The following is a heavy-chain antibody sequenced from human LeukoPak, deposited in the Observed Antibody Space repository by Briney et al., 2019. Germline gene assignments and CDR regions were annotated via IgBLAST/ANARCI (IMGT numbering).Heavy chain of an antibody. CDR3: AREENTPVYFQH. V-gene: IGHV4-59*12. D-gene: IGHD1/OR15-1a*01. J-gene: IGHJ1*01. CDR2: IYYSGST. Sequence: PSETLSLTCTDSGGSIRSYYWSWIRQPPGKGLEWIGYIYYSGSTYYNPSLKSRVTIAVDTSKNQFSLKLSSVTAADTAVYYCAREENTPVYFQHWGQGTLVTVSS. CDR1: GGSIRSYY.